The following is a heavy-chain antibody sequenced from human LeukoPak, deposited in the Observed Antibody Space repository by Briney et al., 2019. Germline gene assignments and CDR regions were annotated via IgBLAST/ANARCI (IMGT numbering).Heavy chain of an antibody. J-gene: IGHJ4*02. CDR2: ISGSGGST. D-gene: IGHD3-3*01. Sequence: GGSLRLSCAASGFTFSSYWMSWVRQAPGKGLEWVSAISGSGGSTYYADSVKGRFTISRDNSKNTLYLQMNSLRAEDTAVYYCARGGTPITIFGVVPYFDYWGQGTLVTVSS. CDR3: ARGGTPITIFGVVPYFDY. V-gene: IGHV3-23*01. CDR1: GFTFSSYW.